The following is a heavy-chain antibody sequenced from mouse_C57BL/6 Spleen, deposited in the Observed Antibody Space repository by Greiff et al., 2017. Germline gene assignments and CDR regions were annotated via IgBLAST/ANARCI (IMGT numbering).Heavy chain of an antibody. CDR3: ARIYGSSYYFDY. V-gene: IGHV1-69*01. Sequence: VQLQQPGAELVMPGASVKLSCKASGYTFTSYWMHWVKQSPGQGLEWIGEIDPTGSTTNYNQKFKGKSTLTVDKSSSTAFMQLSSLTADDSAVYYCARIYGSSYYFDYWGQGTTLTVSS. J-gene: IGHJ2*01. CDR1: GYTFTSYW. D-gene: IGHD1-1*01. CDR2: IDPTGSTT.